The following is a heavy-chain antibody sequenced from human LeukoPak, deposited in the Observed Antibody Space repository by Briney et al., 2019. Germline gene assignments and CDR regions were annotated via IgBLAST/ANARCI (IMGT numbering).Heavy chain of an antibody. Sequence: GGSLRLSCAVSGLTFSNAWMSWGRQAPGKGLEWVGRIKSATVGGTTEYAAPVKGRFTISRDDSKNTVYLQMNSLKTEDTAVYYCTTGPGNSGYWGQGTLVTVSS. CDR2: IKSATVGGTT. CDR3: TTGPGNSGY. V-gene: IGHV3-15*01. CDR1: GLTFSNAW. D-gene: IGHD4-23*01. J-gene: IGHJ4*02.